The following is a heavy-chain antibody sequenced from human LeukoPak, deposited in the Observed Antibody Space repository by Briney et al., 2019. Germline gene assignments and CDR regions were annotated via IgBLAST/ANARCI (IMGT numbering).Heavy chain of an antibody. CDR2: ISSSSGTI. CDR1: GLTFSSYS. V-gene: IGHV3-48*02. D-gene: IGHD5-24*01. Sequence: GGSLRLSCAASGLTFSSYSMNWVRQAPGKGLEWVSYISSSSGTIYYADSVKGRFTISRDNAKNSLYLQMNSLRDEDTAVYYCARRGRRDGYNYWFDPWGQGTLVTVSS. CDR3: ARRGRRDGYNYWFDP. J-gene: IGHJ5*02.